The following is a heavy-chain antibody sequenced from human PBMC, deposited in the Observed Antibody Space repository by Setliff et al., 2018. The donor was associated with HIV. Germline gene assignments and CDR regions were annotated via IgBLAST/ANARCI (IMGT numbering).Heavy chain of an antibody. D-gene: IGHD1-26*01. J-gene: IGHJ4*02. Sequence: GGSLRLSCAASGFVFTDHSFHWVRQAPGEGLEWLSYISATGTTVSYADSVRGRFIISRDSVRNELYLQMKRLRVEDTALYYCVRDQLRVPERWDFDFWGQGTLVTVSS. CDR1: GFVFTDHS. CDR2: ISATGTTV. V-gene: IGHV3-48*01. CDR3: VRDQLRVPERWDFDF.